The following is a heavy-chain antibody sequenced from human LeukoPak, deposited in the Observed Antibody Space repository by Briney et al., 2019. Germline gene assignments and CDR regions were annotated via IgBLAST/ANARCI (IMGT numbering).Heavy chain of an antibody. CDR3: ARDQDYYDSSGYLYYFDY. J-gene: IGHJ4*02. D-gene: IGHD3-22*01. CDR1: GGTFSSYT. V-gene: IGHV1-69*04. CDR2: IIPILGIA. Sequence: SVKVSCKASGGTFSSYTISWVRQAPGQGLEWMGRIIPILGIANYAQKFQGRVTITADKSTSTAYMELSSLRSEDTAVYYCARDQDYYDSSGYLYYFDYWGQGTLVTVSS.